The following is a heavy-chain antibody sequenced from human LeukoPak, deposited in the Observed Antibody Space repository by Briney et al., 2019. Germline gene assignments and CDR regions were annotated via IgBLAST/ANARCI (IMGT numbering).Heavy chain of an antibody. CDR1: GLTFNNYN. V-gene: IGHV3-21*01. CDR2: ITSSGTYI. J-gene: IGHJ6*03. Sequence: GGSLRLSCAASGLTFNNYNMNWARQAPGKALEWVSSITSSGTYIFYADSVKGRFTISRDNAKNSLYLQMNSLGPEDTAVYYCARDPYSGNYGNYYYYYMDVWGKGTTVTISS. CDR3: ARDPYSGNYGNYYYYYMDV. D-gene: IGHD1-26*01.